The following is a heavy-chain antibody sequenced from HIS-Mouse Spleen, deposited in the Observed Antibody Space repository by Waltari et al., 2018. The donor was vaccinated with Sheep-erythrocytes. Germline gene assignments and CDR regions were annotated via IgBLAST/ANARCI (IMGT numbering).Heavy chain of an antibody. J-gene: IGHJ5*02. D-gene: IGHD6-13*01. CDR2: VGT. V-gene: IGHV1-2*02. Sequence: VGTNYAQKFQGRVTMTRDTSISTAYMELSRLRSDDTAVYYCARVSGKDSSSWYGGGWFDPWGQGTLVTVSS. CDR3: ARVSGKDSSSWYGGGWFDP.